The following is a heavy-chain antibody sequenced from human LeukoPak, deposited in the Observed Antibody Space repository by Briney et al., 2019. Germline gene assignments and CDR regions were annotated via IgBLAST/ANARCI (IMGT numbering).Heavy chain of an antibody. CDR1: GFPFSIYA. V-gene: IGHV3-23*01. D-gene: IGHD3-3*01. J-gene: IGHJ4*02. CDR2: IGGSSSHT. CDR3: AKEHDYSNAAPEWGFDS. Sequence: PGGSLRLSCAASGFPFSIYAMSWVRQAPGRGLEWVSGIGGSSSHTLDADSVRGRFTISRDNTRNTLYLHMNSLTAEDTALYYCAKEHDYSNAAPEWGFDSWGQGTLVTVSS.